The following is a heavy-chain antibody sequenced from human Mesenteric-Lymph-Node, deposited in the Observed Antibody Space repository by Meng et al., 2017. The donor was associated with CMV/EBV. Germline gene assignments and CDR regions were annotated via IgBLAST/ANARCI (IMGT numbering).Heavy chain of an antibody. D-gene: IGHD2/OR15-2a*01. CDR3: AREEGSMRGFDY. CDR2: IIPILGIA. J-gene: IGHJ4*02. CDR1: GYTFTSYA. V-gene: IGHV1-69*10. Sequence: SVKVSCKASGYTFTSYAISWVRQAPGQGLEWMGGIIPILGIANYAQKFQGRVTITADKSTSTAYMELSSLRSEDTAVYYCAREEGSMRGFDYWGQGTLVTVSS.